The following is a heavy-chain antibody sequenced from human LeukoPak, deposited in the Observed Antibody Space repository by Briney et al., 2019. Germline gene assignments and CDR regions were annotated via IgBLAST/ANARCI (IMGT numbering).Heavy chain of an antibody. CDR1: GGSISRYY. J-gene: IGHJ4*02. V-gene: IGHV4-59*08. D-gene: IGHD3-10*01. Sequence: SETLSLTCTVSGGSISRYYWSWIRQPPGKGLEWIGYIYYSGSTYYNPSLKSRVTISVDTSKNQFSLKLSSVTAADTAVYYCARVNMVRGVSVDYWGQGTLVTVSS. CDR3: ARVNMVRGVSVDY. CDR2: IYYSGST.